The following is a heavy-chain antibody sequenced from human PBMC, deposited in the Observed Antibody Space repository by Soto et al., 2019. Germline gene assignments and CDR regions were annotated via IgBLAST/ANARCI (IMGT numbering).Heavy chain of an antibody. CDR3: ARSPHSRLLADY. D-gene: IGHD3-3*02. CDR2: INPNSGGT. V-gene: IGHV1-2*04. CDR1: RYTFTGYY. J-gene: IGHJ4*02. Sequence: GASVKVSCKAPRYTFTGYYMHWARHAPGQGLEWMGWINPNSGGTNYAQKFQGWVTMTRDTSISTAYMELSRLRSDDTAVYYCARSPHSRLLADYWGQGTLVTVSS.